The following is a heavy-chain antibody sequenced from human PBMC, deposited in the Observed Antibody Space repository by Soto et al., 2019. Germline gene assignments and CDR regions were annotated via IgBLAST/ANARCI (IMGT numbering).Heavy chain of an antibody. Sequence: ASVKLACKASGYTLTGYYMHWVRQAPGQGLEWMGWINPNSGGTNYAQKFQGRVTMTRDTSISTAYMELSRLRSDDTAVYYCGRERAADGFDYWAQRTLVPASS. J-gene: IGHJ4*02. CDR2: INPNSGGT. CDR1: GYTLTGYY. CDR3: GRERAADGFDY. D-gene: IGHD6-13*01. V-gene: IGHV1-2*02.